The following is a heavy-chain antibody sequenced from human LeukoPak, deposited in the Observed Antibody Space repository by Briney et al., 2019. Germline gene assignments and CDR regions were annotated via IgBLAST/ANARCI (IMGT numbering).Heavy chain of an antibody. CDR3: AKDVLRWLRFSSNFDY. J-gene: IGHJ4*02. CDR1: GFTFSSYA. Sequence: GGSLRLSCAASGFTFSSYAMSWVRQAPGKGLEWVSAISGSGGSTYYADSVKGRFTISRDNSKNTLYLQMNSLRAEDTAVYYCAKDVLRWLRFSSNFDYWGQGTLVTVSS. V-gene: IGHV3-23*01. CDR2: ISGSGGST. D-gene: IGHD5-12*01.